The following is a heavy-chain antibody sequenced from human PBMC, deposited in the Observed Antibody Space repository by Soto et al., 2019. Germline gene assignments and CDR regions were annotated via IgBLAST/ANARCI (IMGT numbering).Heavy chain of an antibody. V-gene: IGHV4-34*03. CDR3: TTLTMILVHLDY. CDR1: GGSFSGYY. Sequence: SETLSLTCAVYGGSFSGYYWTWIRQPPGTGLEWIGEINHSGSTNYNPSLKSRVTISVDTSKNQFSLKLTSVTAADTAVYYCTTLTMILVHLDYWGPGTLVTVSS. D-gene: IGHD3-22*01. J-gene: IGHJ4*02. CDR2: INHSGST.